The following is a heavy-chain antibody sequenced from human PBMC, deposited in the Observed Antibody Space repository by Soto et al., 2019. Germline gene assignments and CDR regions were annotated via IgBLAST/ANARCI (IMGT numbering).Heavy chain of an antibody. J-gene: IGHJ5*02. CDR3: ARVHDSSGYYWFDP. Sequence: PSETLSLTCTVSGGSISSGDYYWSWIRQPPGKGLERIGYIYYSGSTYYNPSLKSRVTISVDTSKNQFSLKLSSVTAADTAVYYCARVHDSSGYYWFDPWGQGTLVTVSS. V-gene: IGHV4-30-4*01. CDR2: IYYSGST. D-gene: IGHD3-22*01. CDR1: GGSISSGDYY.